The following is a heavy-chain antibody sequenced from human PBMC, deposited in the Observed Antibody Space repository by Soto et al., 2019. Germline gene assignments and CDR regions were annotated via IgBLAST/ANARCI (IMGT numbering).Heavy chain of an antibody. D-gene: IGHD3-22*01. CDR1: GGSISSSNW. Sequence: TSETLSVTWAVSGGSISSSNWWSWVRQPPGKGLEWIGEIYHSGSTNYNPSLKSRVTISVDKSKNQFSLKLSSVTAADTAVYYCARSPDSSGYYPRWYYYGMDVWGQGTTVTVSS. CDR2: IYHSGST. J-gene: IGHJ6*02. CDR3: ARSPDSSGYYPRWYYYGMDV. V-gene: IGHV4-4*02.